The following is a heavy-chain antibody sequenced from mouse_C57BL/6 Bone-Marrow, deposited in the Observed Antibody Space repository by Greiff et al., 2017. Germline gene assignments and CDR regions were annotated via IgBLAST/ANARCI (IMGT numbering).Heavy chain of an antibody. J-gene: IGHJ2*01. Sequence: VQLQQSGAELVRPGASVKLSCTASGFNIKDDYMHWVKRRPERGLTWMGGIDPENGVTEYASKFQGKATITADTSSNTAYLQLSSLTSEDTAVYYCTTAGYYGSKDYWGQGTTLTVAS. CDR1: GFNIKDDY. CDR3: TTAGYYGSKDY. D-gene: IGHD1-1*01. V-gene: IGHV14-4*01. CDR2: IDPENGVT.